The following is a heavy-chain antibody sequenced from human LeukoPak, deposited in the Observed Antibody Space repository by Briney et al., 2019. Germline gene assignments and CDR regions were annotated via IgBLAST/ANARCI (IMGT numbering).Heavy chain of an antibody. Sequence: PSETLSLTCTVSGGSVSGGSYYWSWIRQPPGKGLEWIGYIYYSGSTNYNPSLRSRVTKSVDTSKDQFSLKLSSVTAADTAVYYCARTPGWDPDYFDYWGQGTLVTVSS. CDR3: ARTPGWDPDYFDY. CDR2: IYYSGST. CDR1: GGSVSGGSYY. D-gene: IGHD3-9*01. J-gene: IGHJ4*02. V-gene: IGHV4-61*01.